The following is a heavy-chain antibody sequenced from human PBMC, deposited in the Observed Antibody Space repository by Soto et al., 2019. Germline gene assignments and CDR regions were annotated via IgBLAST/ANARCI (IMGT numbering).Heavy chain of an antibody. V-gene: IGHV3-23*01. D-gene: IGHD1-1*01. Sequence: GGSLRHSGTVSGFIFDKYAMTWVRQAPGKAPDWISAISGSGRSTYYADSVKGRFTISRDNSRDTLYLQMTSLRVDDTAVYFCEKDPPGGGKYDYFYLEXWGQGTLVTVSX. CDR3: EKDPPGGGKYDYFYLEX. J-gene: IGHJ4*02. CDR2: ISGSGRST. CDR1: GFIFDKYA.